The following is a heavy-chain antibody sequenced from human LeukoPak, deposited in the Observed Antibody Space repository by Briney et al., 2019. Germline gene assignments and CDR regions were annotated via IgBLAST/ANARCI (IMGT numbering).Heavy chain of an antibody. V-gene: IGHV3-7*01. CDR2: IRQDGSDK. CDR1: GFTFSNYW. J-gene: IGHJ4*02. CDR3: VRLRVEYESSGYRPSDY. Sequence: GGSLRLSCAASGFTFSNYWMSWVRQAPRKGLEWVANIRQDGSDKKYVDSLKGRFTISRDNAKNSLWLQMNSLRVEDTAVYYCVRLRVEYESSGYRPSDYWGQGTLVTVSS. D-gene: IGHD3-22*01.